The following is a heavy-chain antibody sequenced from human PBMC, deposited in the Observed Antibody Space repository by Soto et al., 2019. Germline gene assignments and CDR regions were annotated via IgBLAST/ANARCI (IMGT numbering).Heavy chain of an antibody. CDR2: IGVSSDA. CDR3: AKNYFFDS. Sequence: EVQLLESGGGLVQPGESLRLSCAASGFTFSSYAMSWARQAPGKGLEWVSSIGVSSDAYYADSVKGRFTISRDNSGNTLYLQMNSLRAEDTALYYCAKNYFFDSWGQGTLVTVSS. J-gene: IGHJ4*02. CDR1: GFTFSSYA. V-gene: IGHV3-23*01.